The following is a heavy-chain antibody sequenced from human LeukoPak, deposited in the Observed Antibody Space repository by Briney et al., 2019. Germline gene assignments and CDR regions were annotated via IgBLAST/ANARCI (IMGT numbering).Heavy chain of an antibody. Sequence: GGSLRLSCVASGFIFNKHAMSWVRQAPGKGLEWVSAISGSGGSTYYADSVKGRFTISRDNSKNTLYLQMNSLRAEDTAVYYCAKDFIAVAARGPRYFDYWGQGTLVTVSS. CDR1: GFIFNKHA. CDR2: ISGSGGST. CDR3: AKDFIAVAARGPRYFDY. J-gene: IGHJ4*02. D-gene: IGHD6-19*01. V-gene: IGHV3-23*01.